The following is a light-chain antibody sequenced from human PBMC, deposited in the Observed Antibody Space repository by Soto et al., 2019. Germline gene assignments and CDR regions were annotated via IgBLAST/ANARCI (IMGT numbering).Light chain of an antibody. V-gene: IGLV2-14*01. CDR2: EVS. CDR3: TSYTSSSTWV. Sequence: QSALTQPASVSESPGQSITISCTGTSSDVGGYNYVSWYQQHPGKAPKLMIYEVSNRPSGVSNRFSGSKSGNTASLAISGLQAEDEADYYCTSYTSSSTWVFGGGTKLTVL. CDR1: SSDVGGYNY. J-gene: IGLJ3*02.